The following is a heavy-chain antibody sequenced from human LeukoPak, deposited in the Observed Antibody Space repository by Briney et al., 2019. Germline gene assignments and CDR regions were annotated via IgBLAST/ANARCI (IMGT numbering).Heavy chain of an antibody. J-gene: IGHJ4*02. CDR1: GFTFSNFG. CDR3: AKDRAFGREWELLGTFDY. Sequence: QPGGTLRLSCAASGFTFSNFGMSWVRQAPEKGLEWVSSVTISGDNTYYAESVKGRFTISRDNSKGTLYLLMSSLRADDTAVYYCAKDRAFGREWELLGTFDYWGQGTLVTVSS. V-gene: IGHV3-23*01. CDR2: VTISGDNT. D-gene: IGHD1-26*01.